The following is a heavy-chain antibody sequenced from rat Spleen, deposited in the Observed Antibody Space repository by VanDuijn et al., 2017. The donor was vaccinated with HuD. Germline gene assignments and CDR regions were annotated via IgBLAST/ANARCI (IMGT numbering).Heavy chain of an antibody. Sequence: QVQLKESGPGLVQPSQTLSLICTVSGFSLTDYNIHWLRQPPGKGLEWMGRIQNGGNTDYTSALKSRLSISRDTSKSQIFLEINSMQTEDTAIYFCSRVHYYSASSYFDYWGQGVMVTVSS. CDR1: GFSLTDYN. D-gene: IGHD1-1*01. CDR2: IQNGGNT. J-gene: IGHJ2*01. CDR3: SRVHYYSASSYFDY. V-gene: IGHV2-19*01.